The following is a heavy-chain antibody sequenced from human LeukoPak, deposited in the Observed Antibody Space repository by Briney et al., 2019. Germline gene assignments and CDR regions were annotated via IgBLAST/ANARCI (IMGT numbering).Heavy chain of an antibody. D-gene: IGHD1-26*01. CDR2: IYTSGST. Sequence: PSQTLSLTCTVSGGSISSGSYYWSWIRQPAGKGLEWIGRIYTSGSTNYNPSLKSQVTISVDTSKNQFSLKLSSVTAADTAVYYCARVSGSCLDYWGQGTLVTVSS. CDR3: ARVSGSCLDY. CDR1: GGSISSGSYY. J-gene: IGHJ4*02. V-gene: IGHV4-61*02.